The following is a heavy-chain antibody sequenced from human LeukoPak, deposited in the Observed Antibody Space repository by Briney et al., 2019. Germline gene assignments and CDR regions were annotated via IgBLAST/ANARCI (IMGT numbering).Heavy chain of an antibody. J-gene: IGHJ4*02. V-gene: IGHV6-1*01. Sequence: RSQTLSLTCAISGDSVSSNSAAWNWIRQSPSRSLEWQGRTYYRSKWYNDYAVSVKSRITINPDTSKNQFSLQLNSVTPEDTAVYYCARDPDHSSSWQYFDYWGQGTLVTVSS. D-gene: IGHD6-13*01. CDR2: TYYRSKWYN. CDR3: ARDPDHSSSWQYFDY. CDR1: GDSVSSNSAA.